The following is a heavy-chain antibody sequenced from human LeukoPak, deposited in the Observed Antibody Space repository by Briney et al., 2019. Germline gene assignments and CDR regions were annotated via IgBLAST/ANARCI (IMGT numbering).Heavy chain of an antibody. D-gene: IGHD1-1*01. V-gene: IGHV4-31*03. J-gene: IGHJ4*02. CDR2: IYYSGST. CDR3: ARVPFYARTRGTFDY. Sequence: SETPSLTCTVSGGSISSGGYYWSWIRQHPGKGLEWIGYIYYSGSTYYNPSLKSRVTISVDTSKNQFSLKLSSVTAADTAVYYCARVPFYARTRGTFDYWGQGTLVTVSS. CDR1: GGSISSGGYY.